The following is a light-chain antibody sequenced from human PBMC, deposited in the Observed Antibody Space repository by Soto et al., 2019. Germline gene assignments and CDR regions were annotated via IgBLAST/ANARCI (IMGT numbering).Light chain of an antibody. CDR1: SSSIGSNY. CDR2: RDN. Sequence: VLTQPPSASGTPGQRVTISCSGSSSSIGSNYVYWYRQFPGTAPKLLIHRDNQRPSGVPDRFAGSKSGSSASLAISGLRSEDEADYYCAAWDDSLTGVIFGGGTKLTVL. CDR3: AAWDDSLTGVI. V-gene: IGLV1-47*01. J-gene: IGLJ2*01.